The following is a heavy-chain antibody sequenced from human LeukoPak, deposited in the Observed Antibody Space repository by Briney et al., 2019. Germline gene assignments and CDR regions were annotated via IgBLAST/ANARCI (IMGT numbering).Heavy chain of an antibody. D-gene: IGHD5-24*01. Sequence: GGSLRLSCAASGFTFSTYWMHWVRQAPGKGLVWVSRIHTDGSIKSYADSVKGRFTISRDNVRNTLYLQLNSLRVEDTAVYYCARVGGYNSYFDYWGQGSLVTVSS. CDR2: IHTDGSIK. V-gene: IGHV3-74*01. CDR3: ARVGGYNSYFDY. J-gene: IGHJ4*02. CDR1: GFTFSTYW.